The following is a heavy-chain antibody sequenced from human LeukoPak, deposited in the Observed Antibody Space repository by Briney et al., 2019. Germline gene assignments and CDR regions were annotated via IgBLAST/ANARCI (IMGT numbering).Heavy chain of an antibody. Sequence: ASVKVSCKASGYTFSGYYVHWVRQAPGQGLEWMGWINPNSGGTNYAQKLQGRVTMTTDTSTSTAYMELRSLRSDDTAVYYCARVEAYCTRTSCHDYWGQGTLVTVSS. CDR3: ARVEAYCTRTSCHDY. J-gene: IGHJ4*02. CDR2: INPNSGGT. V-gene: IGHV1-2*02. D-gene: IGHD2-2*01. CDR1: GYTFSGYY.